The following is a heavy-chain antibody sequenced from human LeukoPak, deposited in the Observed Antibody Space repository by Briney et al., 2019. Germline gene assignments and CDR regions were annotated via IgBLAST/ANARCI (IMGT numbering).Heavy chain of an antibody. CDR3: AILSSGSYYPNDY. Sequence: SETLPLXCAVSGYSISSGYYWGSIRQPPGKGLEWIGSIYHSGSTYYNPSLKSRVTISVDTSKNQFSLKLSSVTAADTAVYYCAILSSGSYYPNDYWGQGTLVTVSS. V-gene: IGHV4-38-2*01. D-gene: IGHD3-10*02. J-gene: IGHJ4*02. CDR1: GYSISSGYY. CDR2: IYHSGST.